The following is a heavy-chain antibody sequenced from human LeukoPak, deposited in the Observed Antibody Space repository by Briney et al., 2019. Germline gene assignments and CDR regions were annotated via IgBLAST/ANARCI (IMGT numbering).Heavy chain of an antibody. CDR1: GFTFSRYA. CDR3: ASHYDTSGYHYFDF. D-gene: IGHD3-22*01. CDR2: ISYDGSNK. J-gene: IGHJ4*02. V-gene: IGHV3-30-3*01. Sequence: GRSLRLSCAASGFTFSRYAMHWVRQAPGKGLEWVAVISYDGSNKYYADSVKGRFTISRDSSKNTLYLRMNSLRAEDTAVYYCASHYDTSGYHYFDFRGQGTLVTVSS.